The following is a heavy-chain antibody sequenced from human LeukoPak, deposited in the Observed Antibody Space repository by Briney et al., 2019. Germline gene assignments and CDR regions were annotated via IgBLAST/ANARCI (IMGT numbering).Heavy chain of an antibody. D-gene: IGHD1/OR15-1a*01. CDR3: ARVTSSYGMDV. CDR2: ISSSSSYT. J-gene: IGHJ6*02. V-gene: IGHV3-11*05. CDR1: GFTFSSYE. Sequence: GGSLRLSCAASGFTFSSYEMNWIRQAPGKGLEWVSYISSSSSYTNYADSVKGRFTISRDNGKNSLYLQMNSLRAEDTAVYYCARVTSSYGMDVWGQGTTVTVSS.